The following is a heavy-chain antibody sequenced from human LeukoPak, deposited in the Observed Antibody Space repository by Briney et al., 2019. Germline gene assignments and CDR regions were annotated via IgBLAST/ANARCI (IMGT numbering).Heavy chain of an antibody. CDR2: IYYSGST. Sequence: PGGSLRLSCVVSGFTFSNAWMSWVRQPPGKGLEWIGYIYYSGSTNYNPSLKSRVTISVDTSKNQFSLKLSSVTAADTAVYYCARAHKLNAFDIWGQGTMVTVSS. D-gene: IGHD1-1*01. J-gene: IGHJ3*02. CDR3: ARAHKLNAFDI. V-gene: IGHV4-59*01. CDR1: GFTFSNAW.